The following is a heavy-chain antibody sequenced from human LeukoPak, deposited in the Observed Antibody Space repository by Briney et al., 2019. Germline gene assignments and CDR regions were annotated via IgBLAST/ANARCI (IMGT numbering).Heavy chain of an antibody. V-gene: IGHV4-59*08. CDR1: GGSISSYY. Sequence: SETLSLTCTVSGGSISSYYWSWIRQPPGKGLEWSGYIYYSGSTNYNPSLKSRVTISVDTSKNQFSLKLSSVTAADTAVYYCARMLWTGRDGMDVWGQGTTVAVSS. CDR3: ARMLWTGRDGMDV. J-gene: IGHJ6*02. D-gene: IGHD2-2*01. CDR2: IYYSGST.